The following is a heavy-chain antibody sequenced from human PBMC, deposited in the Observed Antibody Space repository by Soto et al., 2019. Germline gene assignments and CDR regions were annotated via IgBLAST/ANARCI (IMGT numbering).Heavy chain of an antibody. CDR2: IKSSGSPT. CDR1: GFTFSTYA. J-gene: IGHJ2*01. D-gene: IGHD3-10*01. Sequence: EVQLLESGGGWVQPGGSLRLSCAASGFTFSTYAMTWVRLAPGRGLEWVLGIKSSGSPTDYPESGKGRFTISRDNLMNTLFLDMNGLRAEDTAIYYCAKTPRGGASGDWYFDLWGRGTLVTVSS. V-gene: IGHV3-23*05. CDR3: AKTPRGGASGDWYFDL.